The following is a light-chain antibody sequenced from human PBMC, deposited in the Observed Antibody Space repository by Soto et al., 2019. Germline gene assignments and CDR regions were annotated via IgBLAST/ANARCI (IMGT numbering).Light chain of an antibody. CDR3: QQTYNTPVT. V-gene: IGKV1-39*01. CDR1: QSVSGW. Sequence: DIQMTQSPSTLSASVGDRVTITCRASQSVSGWLAWYQQKPGKAPKLLMYTASSLQSGVPSRFSGSGSGTDFTLTIDSLQPEDFATYFCQQTYNTPVTFGQGTRLEIK. CDR2: TAS. J-gene: IGKJ5*01.